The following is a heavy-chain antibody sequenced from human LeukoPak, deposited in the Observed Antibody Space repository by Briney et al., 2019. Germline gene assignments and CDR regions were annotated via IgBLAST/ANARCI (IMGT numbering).Heavy chain of an antibody. CDR1: GYTFTTYP. J-gene: IGHJ4*02. Sequence: EASVKVSCKASGYTFTTYPIHWVRQAPGQRLEWMGRINTGNGYTRYSQKFQGRVTFTRDTSASTAYMEVSSLRSEDTAVYYCASLPLVDYWGQGTLVTVSS. CDR3: ASLPLVDY. CDR2: INTGNGYT. V-gene: IGHV1-3*04. D-gene: IGHD6-6*01.